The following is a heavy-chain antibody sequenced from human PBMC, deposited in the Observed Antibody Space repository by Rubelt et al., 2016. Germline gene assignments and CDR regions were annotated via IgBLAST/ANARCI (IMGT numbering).Heavy chain of an antibody. CDR2: LNPNSGGT. J-gene: IGHJ6*02. Sequence: QVQLVQSGAEVKKPGASVKVPCKASGYTFTGTYLHWVRQAPGQGLGWMGRLNPNSGGTNYAQKLQGRGTMTTDTSTSTADMGLRSLRSDDTAVYYCARGTMVRGAPDVWGQGTTVTVSS. CDR1: GYTFTGTY. D-gene: IGHD3-10*01. V-gene: IGHV1-2*02. CDR3: ARGTMVRGAPDV.